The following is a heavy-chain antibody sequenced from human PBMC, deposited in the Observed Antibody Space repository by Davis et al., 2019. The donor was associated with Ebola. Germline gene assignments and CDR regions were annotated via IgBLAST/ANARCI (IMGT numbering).Heavy chain of an antibody. CDR1: GYTFTNYC. V-gene: IGHV5-51*01. J-gene: IGHJ4*01. Sequence: VESLKISCKCSGYTFTNYCIDWVRQMPGKGLEWMWVIYVGDSDTRYSPSFQGQVTISVDKSISTAYLQLSSLKASDTAMYYCARPSDSSGYKVDYWGHGTLVTVSS. CDR2: IYVGDSDT. CDR3: ARPSDSSGYKVDY. D-gene: IGHD3-22*01.